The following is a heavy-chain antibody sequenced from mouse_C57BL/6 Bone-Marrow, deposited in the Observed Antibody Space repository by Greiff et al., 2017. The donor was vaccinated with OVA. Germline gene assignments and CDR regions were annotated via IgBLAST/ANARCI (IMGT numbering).Heavy chain of an antibody. CDR1: GFTFSSYA. J-gene: IGHJ3*01. CDR2: ISDGGSYT. V-gene: IGHV5-4*01. CDR3: ARDLYYYGSSSAWFAY. Sequence: EVKLVESGGGLVKPGGSLKLSCAASGFTFSSYAMSWVRQTPEKRLEWVATISDGGSYTYYPDNVKGRFTISRDNAKNNLYLQMSHLKSEDTAMYYCARDLYYYGSSSAWFAYWGQGTLVTVSA. D-gene: IGHD1-1*01.